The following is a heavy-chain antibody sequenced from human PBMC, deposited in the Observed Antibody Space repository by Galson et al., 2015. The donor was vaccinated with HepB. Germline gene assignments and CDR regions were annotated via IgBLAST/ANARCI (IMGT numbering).Heavy chain of an antibody. V-gene: IGHV1-2*02. J-gene: IGHJ4*02. Sequence: SVKVSCKASGYTFTGYYMHWVRQAPGQGLEWMGWINPNSGGTNYAQKFQGRVTMTRDTSISTAYMELSRLRSDDTAVYYCARDFQGYSSSSGYFDYWGQGTLVTVSS. D-gene: IGHD6-13*01. CDR2: INPNSGGT. CDR1: GYTFTGYY. CDR3: ARDFQGYSSSSGYFDY.